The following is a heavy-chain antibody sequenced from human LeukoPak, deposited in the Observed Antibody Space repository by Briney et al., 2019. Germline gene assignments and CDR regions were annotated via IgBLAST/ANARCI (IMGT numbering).Heavy chain of an antibody. D-gene: IGHD1-14*01. J-gene: IGHJ4*02. Sequence: PGGSLRLSCAASGFTFSSYSMNWVRQAPGKGLEWVSSISSSSNYIYYADSVKGRFTISRDNAKNSLYLQMNSLRAEDTAVYYCATETIGRHYDYWGQGTLLTVSS. CDR2: ISSSSNYI. CDR1: GFTFSSYS. CDR3: ATETIGRHYDY. V-gene: IGHV3-21*01.